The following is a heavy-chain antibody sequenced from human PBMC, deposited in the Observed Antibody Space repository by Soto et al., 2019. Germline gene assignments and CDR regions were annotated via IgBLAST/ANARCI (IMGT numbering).Heavy chain of an antibody. V-gene: IGHV4-4*02. D-gene: IGHD5-18*01. CDR1: GDSINGNY. Sequence: SETLSLTCAVSGDSINGNYWSWVRQPPGKGPEWIGEIYDSGTTYYNPSLNSRATISLDKSKNQFSLNLNSVTAADTAVYYCARNRGYSQGDWGPGTLVTVSS. J-gene: IGHJ4*02. CDR2: IYDSGTT. CDR3: ARNRGYSQGD.